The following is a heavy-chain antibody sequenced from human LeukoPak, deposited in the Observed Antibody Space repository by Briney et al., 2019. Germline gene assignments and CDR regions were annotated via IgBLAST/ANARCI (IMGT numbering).Heavy chain of an antibody. CDR3: ARDTGTVTNYGMDV. J-gene: IGHJ6*02. D-gene: IGHD4-17*01. Sequence: ASVKVSCKASGYTFTSYYMHWVRQAPGQGLEWMGIINPSGDRTSYAQKFQGRVTMTRDTSISTAYMELSRLRSDDTAVYYCARDTGTVTNYGMDVWGQGTTVTVSS. CDR1: GYTFTSYY. CDR2: INPSGDRT. V-gene: IGHV1-46*01.